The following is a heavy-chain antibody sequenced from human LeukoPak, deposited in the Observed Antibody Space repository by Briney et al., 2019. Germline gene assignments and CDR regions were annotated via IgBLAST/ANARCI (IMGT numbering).Heavy chain of an antibody. CDR2: INPNSGGT. CDR1: GYTFTGYY. V-gene: IGHV1-2*04. J-gene: IGHJ6*02. CDR3: ARGQGDGSGSYYSPYYYGMDV. D-gene: IGHD3-10*01. Sequence: ASVKVSCKASGYTFTGYYMHWVRQAPGQGLEWMGWINPNSGGTNYAQKFQGWVTMTRDTSISTAYMELSGLRSDDTAVYYCARGQGDGSGSYYSPYYYGMDVWGQGTTVTVSS.